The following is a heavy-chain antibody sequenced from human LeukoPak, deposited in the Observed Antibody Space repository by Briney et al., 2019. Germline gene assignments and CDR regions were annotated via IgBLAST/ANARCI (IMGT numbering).Heavy chain of an antibody. D-gene: IGHD4-11*01. CDR2: IKQDGSEK. Sequence: GGSLRLSCASSGFTFSSYWMSWVRQAPGKGLEGVANIKQDGSEKYYVESVRGRFTISRDNAKNSLYLQMNRMRAEDTAVYYCARRMTTVEYWGQGTLVTVSS. CDR1: GFTFSSYW. J-gene: IGHJ4*02. CDR3: ARRMTTVEY. V-gene: IGHV3-7*01.